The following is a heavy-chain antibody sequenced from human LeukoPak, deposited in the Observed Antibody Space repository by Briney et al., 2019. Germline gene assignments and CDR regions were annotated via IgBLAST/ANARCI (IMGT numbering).Heavy chain of an antibody. V-gene: IGHV4-39*02. Sequence: SETLSLTCTVSGGSVSSSSYYWDWIRQPPGKGLEWIGSIYYRGSTYYNPSLKSRVTISVDTSKNQFSLKLSSVTAADTAVYYCAREVSVGATFRGWFDPWGQGTLVTVSS. CDR3: AREVSVGATFRGWFDP. D-gene: IGHD1-26*01. CDR2: IYYRGST. CDR1: GGSVSSSSYY. J-gene: IGHJ5*02.